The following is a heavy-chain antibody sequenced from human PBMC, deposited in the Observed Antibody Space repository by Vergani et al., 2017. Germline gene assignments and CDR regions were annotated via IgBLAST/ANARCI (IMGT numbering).Heavy chain of an antibody. V-gene: IGHV3-23*01. CDR1: GFTFSACP. Sequence: EVQLLQSGGGVIQPGGSVRLPCAASGFTFSACPMTWVRQAPGKGLEWVSAISARYPSTYYADSVKGRFTISRDNTKNMLYLQMNSLRAEDTAVYYCARGAGVSSRDDEIYYYGMDVWGQGPTVTVSS. CDR2: ISARYPST. J-gene: IGHJ6*02. D-gene: IGHD6-6*01. CDR3: ARGAGVSSRDDEIYYYGMDV.